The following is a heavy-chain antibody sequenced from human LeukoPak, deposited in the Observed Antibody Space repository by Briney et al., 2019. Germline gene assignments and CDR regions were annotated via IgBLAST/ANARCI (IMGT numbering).Heavy chain of an antibody. J-gene: IGHJ4*02. CDR2: IYYSGST. Sequence: SETLSLTCTVSGGSISSSSYYWGWLRQPPGKGLEWIGSIYYSGSTYYNPSLKSRVTISVDTSKNQFSLKLSSVTAADTAVYYCARHAARGYFDYWGQGTLVTVSA. D-gene: IGHD6-6*01. CDR1: GGSISSSSYY. CDR3: ARHAARGYFDY. V-gene: IGHV4-39*01.